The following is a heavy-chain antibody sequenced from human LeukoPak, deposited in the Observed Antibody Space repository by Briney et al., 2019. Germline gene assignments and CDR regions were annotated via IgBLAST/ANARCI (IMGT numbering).Heavy chain of an antibody. CDR1: GGSISSGGSY. Sequence: SETLSLTCTVSGGSISSGGSYWSWIRQHPGKGLEWIGYIYYSGSTYYNPSLKSRVTISVDTSKNQFSLKLSSVTAADTAVYYYARHGSSWSQGFDYWGQGTLVTVSS. CDR3: ARHGSSWSQGFDY. V-gene: IGHV4-31*03. D-gene: IGHD6-13*01. CDR2: IYYSGST. J-gene: IGHJ4*02.